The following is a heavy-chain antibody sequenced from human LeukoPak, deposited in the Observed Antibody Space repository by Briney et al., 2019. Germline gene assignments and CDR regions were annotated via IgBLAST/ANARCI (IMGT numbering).Heavy chain of an antibody. Sequence: ASVKVSCKASGYTFTSYGISWVRQAPGQGLEWMGWISAYNGNTNYAQKLQGRVTMTTDTSTSTAYMELRSLRSGDTAVYYCARDRVFRLGTPHDAFDIWGQGTMVTVSS. V-gene: IGHV1-18*01. CDR2: ISAYNGNT. J-gene: IGHJ3*02. D-gene: IGHD3-3*01. CDR1: GYTFTSYG. CDR3: ARDRVFRLGTPHDAFDI.